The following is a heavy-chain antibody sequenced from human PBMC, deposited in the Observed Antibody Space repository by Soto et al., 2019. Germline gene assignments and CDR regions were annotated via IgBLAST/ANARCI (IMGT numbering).Heavy chain of an antibody. CDR3: ARGPDARAYYYYYGMDV. CDR1: GYTFTSYY. J-gene: IGHJ6*02. V-gene: IGHV1-46*01. CDR2: INPSGGST. Sequence: ASVKVSCKASGYTFTSYYMHWVRQAPGQGLEWMGIINPSGGSTSYAQKFQGRGTMTRDTSTSTVYMELSSLRSEDTAVYYCARGPDARAYYYYYGMDVWGQGTTVTVSS.